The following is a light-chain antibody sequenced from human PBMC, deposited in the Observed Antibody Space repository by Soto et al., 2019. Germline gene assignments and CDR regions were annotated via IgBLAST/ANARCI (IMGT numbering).Light chain of an antibody. J-gene: IGKJ5*01. V-gene: IGKV3-11*01. CDR2: AAS. CDR1: QSVSSY. CDR3: QQANSFPIT. Sequence: EIVLTQSPATLSLSPGERATLSCRASQSVSSYLAWYQQKPGQAPRLLIYAASNRDTGIPARFSGSGSGTDFTLTISSLQPEDFATYYCQQANSFPITFGQGTRLEIK.